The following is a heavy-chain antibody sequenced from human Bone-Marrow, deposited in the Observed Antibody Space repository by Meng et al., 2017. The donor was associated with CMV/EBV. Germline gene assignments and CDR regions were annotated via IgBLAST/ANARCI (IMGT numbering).Heavy chain of an antibody. D-gene: IGHD6-13*01. CDR1: GVTFDDYA. CDR3: ARDQGPNSSSWYERKLITYYFDY. J-gene: IGHJ4*02. Sequence: GGSLRLSCVASGVTFDDYAMHWVRQAPGKGLEWVSGISWRSGRIGYAGSVKGRFTISRDNVKNSLYLQMNSLRAEDTAVYYCARDQGPNSSSWYERKLITYYFDYWGQGTLVTVSS. CDR2: ISWRSGRI. V-gene: IGHV3-9*01.